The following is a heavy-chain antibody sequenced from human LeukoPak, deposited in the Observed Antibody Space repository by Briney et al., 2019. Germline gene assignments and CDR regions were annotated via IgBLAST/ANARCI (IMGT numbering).Heavy chain of an antibody. CDR2: IYTSGST. Sequence: NPSETLSLTCTVSGGSISSGSYYWSWIRQPAGKGLEWIGRIYTSGSTNYNPSLKSRVTISVDTSTNQFSLKLSSVTAADTAVYYCAGQNYYDSSGLDYWGQGTLVTVSS. J-gene: IGHJ4*02. V-gene: IGHV4-61*02. CDR1: GGSISSGSYY. CDR3: AGQNYYDSSGLDY. D-gene: IGHD3-22*01.